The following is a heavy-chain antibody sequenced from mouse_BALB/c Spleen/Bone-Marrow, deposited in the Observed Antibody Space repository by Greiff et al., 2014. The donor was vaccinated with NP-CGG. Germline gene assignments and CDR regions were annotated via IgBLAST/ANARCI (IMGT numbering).Heavy chain of an antibody. V-gene: IGHV14-3*02. Sequence: EVQLQQSGAELVKPGASVKLSCTASGFNIKDPYMHWVKQRPEQGLKWIGRIDPANGNTKYDPKFQGKATITADTSSNTAYLQLSSLTSEDTAVYYCAPYYYGRWFTYWGQGTLVTVSA. D-gene: IGHD1-1*01. CDR2: IDPANGNT. CDR1: GFNIKDPY. CDR3: APYYYGRWFTY. J-gene: IGHJ3*01.